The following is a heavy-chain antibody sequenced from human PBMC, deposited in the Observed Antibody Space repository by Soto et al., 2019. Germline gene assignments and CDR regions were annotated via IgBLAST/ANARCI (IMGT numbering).Heavy chain of an antibody. CDR1: GFTFDDYG. J-gene: IGHJ4*02. CDR2: INWNGGST. Sequence: GVSLRLSCAASGFTFDDYGMSLVRQAPGKGLEWVSGINWNGGSTGYADSVKGRFTISRDNAKNSLYLQMNSLRAEDTALYYCARDPVSGYPNYFDYWGQGILVTVSS. CDR3: ARDPVSGYPNYFDY. D-gene: IGHD3-22*01. V-gene: IGHV3-20*04.